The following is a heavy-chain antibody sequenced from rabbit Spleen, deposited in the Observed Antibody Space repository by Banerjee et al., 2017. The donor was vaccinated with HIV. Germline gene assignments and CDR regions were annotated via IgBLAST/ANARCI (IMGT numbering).Heavy chain of an antibody. CDR3: ARGGGL. Sequence: QEQLTETGGGLVQPGGSLTLSCKASGIDFTNYYITWVRQAPGKGLEWIACIDVGSSGSTWYATWAKGRFTISKTSSTTGTVQMTSLTAADTATYFCARGGGLWGPGTLVTVS. J-gene: IGHJ4*01. V-gene: IGHV1S45*01. CDR1: GIDFTNYY. CDR2: IDVGSSGST.